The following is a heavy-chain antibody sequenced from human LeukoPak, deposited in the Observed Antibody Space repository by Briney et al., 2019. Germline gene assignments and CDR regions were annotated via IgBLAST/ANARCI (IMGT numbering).Heavy chain of an antibody. V-gene: IGHV1-69*05. CDR3: ARVDRYHYYLDV. J-gene: IGHJ6*03. Sequence: SVKVSSKASGGTFSTFSITWVRQAPGQGLEWMGGIIPVFGTANYAQQFQGRVTVATDESTSTAYLELSSLRSEDTAIYYCARVDRYHYYLDVWGKGTTVTVSS. CDR1: GGTFSTFS. CDR2: IIPVFGTA.